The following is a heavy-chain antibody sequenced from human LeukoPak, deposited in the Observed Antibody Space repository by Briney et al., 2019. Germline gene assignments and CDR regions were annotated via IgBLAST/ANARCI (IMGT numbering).Heavy chain of an antibody. CDR3: ARGTTDYYYYGMDV. D-gene: IGHD4-11*01. J-gene: IGHJ6*02. CDR2: INAGNGNT. CDR1: GYTFTSYA. V-gene: IGHV1-3*01. Sequence: SVKVSCKASGYTFTSYAMHWVRQAPGQRLEWMGWINAGNGNTKYSQKFQGRVTITRDTSASTAYMELSSLRSEDTAVYYCARGTTDYYYYGMDVWGQGTTVTVSS.